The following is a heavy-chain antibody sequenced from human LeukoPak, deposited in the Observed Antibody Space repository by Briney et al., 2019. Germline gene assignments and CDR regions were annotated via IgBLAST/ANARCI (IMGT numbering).Heavy chain of an antibody. D-gene: IGHD2-15*01. J-gene: IGHJ3*02. CDR1: GFTFSSYA. V-gene: IGHV3-23*01. CDR2: INGNGGST. Sequence: GGSLRLSCAASGFTFSSYAMNWVRQAPGKGLEWVSLINGNGGSTHYADSVKGRFTISRDNSKNTLYLQMNSLRAEDTAVYYCAKVHGYCSGGSCLDAFDIWGQGTMVTVSS. CDR3: AKVHGYCSGGSCLDAFDI.